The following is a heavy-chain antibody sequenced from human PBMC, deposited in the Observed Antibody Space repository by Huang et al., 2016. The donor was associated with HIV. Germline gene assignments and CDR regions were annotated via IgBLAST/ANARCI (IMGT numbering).Heavy chain of an antibody. J-gene: IGHJ4*02. D-gene: IGHD5-18*01. V-gene: IGHV3-23*01. CDR2: ISGSGGRT. Sequence: EVQLLESGGGLVQPGGSLRLSCLVSGFPFSNYAMSWVRQAPGRGLEWVSAISGSGGRTYYADSVKGGFTSSRDNFKNTLYLQMNSLRAEDTAVYYCAEEVSGYSYGIDYWGQGTLVTVSS. CDR1: GFPFSNYA. CDR3: AEEVSGYSYGIDY.